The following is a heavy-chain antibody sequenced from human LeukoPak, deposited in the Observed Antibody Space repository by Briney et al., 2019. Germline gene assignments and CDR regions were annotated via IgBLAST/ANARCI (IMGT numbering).Heavy chain of an antibody. CDR3: ARSRRPFDFED. V-gene: IGHV4-61*05. J-gene: IGHJ4*02. Sequence: SETLSLTCTVSGGSISSSSYYWGWIRQPPGKGLEWIGYIYYSGTTNYNPSLKSRVTISVDTSKNQFSLKLSSVTAADTAVYYCARSRRPFDFEDWGQGTLVTVSS. CDR2: IYYSGTT. CDR1: GGSISSSSYY.